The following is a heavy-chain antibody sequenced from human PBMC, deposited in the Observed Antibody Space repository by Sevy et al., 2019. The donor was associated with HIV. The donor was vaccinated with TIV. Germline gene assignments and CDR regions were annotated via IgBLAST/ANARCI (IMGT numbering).Heavy chain of an antibody. J-gene: IGHJ4*02. CDR2: IKSKTNGGTT. Sequence: GGSLRLSCAASEFIFTNAWMSWVRQAPGKGLEWVGRIKSKTNGGTTDYAAPVEGRFTISRDDSKKTLYLQMNSLKTVDTAVYYCTTDLEYQLERYYFNYWGQGTLVTVSS. D-gene: IGHD2-2*01. CDR3: TTDLEYQLERYYFNY. CDR1: EFIFTNAW. V-gene: IGHV3-15*01.